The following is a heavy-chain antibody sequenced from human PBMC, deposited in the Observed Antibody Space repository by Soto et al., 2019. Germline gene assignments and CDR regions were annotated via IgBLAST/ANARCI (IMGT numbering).Heavy chain of an antibody. CDR3: ARVRFSGVDY. V-gene: IGHV4-61*01. CDR1: GGSVSSGSYY. J-gene: IGHJ4*02. CDR2: IYYSGST. Sequence: SETLSLTCTVSGGSVSSGSYYWSWIRQPPGKGLEWIGYIYYSGSTSYNPSLKSRVTISVDTSKNQFSLKLSSVTAADTAVYYCARVRFSGVDYWGQGTLVTVSS. D-gene: IGHD6-19*01.